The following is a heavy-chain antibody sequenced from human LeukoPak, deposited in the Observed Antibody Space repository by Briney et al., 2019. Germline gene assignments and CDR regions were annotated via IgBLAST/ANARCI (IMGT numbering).Heavy chain of an antibody. Sequence: GGSLRLSRAASGFTFSSYTMNWVRQAPGKGLEWVSSISSSSNYIYYADSVKGRFTISRDNAKNSLYLQLNSLRVEDTAVYYCARFPKTGYWAYYYYFDLWGRGTLVTVSS. V-gene: IGHV3-21*01. J-gene: IGHJ2*01. CDR2: ISSSSNYI. CDR3: ARFPKTGYWAYYYYFDL. CDR1: GFTFSSYT. D-gene: IGHD3-9*01.